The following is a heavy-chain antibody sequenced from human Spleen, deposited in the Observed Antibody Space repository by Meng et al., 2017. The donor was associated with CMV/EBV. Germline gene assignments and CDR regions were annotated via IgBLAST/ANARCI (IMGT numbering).Heavy chain of an antibody. D-gene: IGHD2-2*01. V-gene: IGHV3-23*01. CDR3: ARSGRYCSSSSCYGSDGMDV. J-gene: IGHJ6*02. Sequence: GESLKISCAASGFTFSAFAMSWVRHAPGKGLEWVSGIGVGDDDSYYADSVKGRFTMSRDKSKNTLYLQMNSLRAEDTAVYYCARSGRYCSSSSCYGSDGMDVWGQGTTVTVSS. CDR2: IGVGDDDS. CDR1: GFTFSAFA.